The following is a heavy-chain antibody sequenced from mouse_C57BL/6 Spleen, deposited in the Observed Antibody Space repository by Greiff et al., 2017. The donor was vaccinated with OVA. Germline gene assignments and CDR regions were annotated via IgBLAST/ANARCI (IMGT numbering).Heavy chain of an antibody. Sequence: EVMLVESGGGLVKPGGSLKLSCAASGFTFSSYTMSWVRQTPEKRLEWVATISGGGGNTYYPDSVKGRLTISRDTAKNTLYLQMSSLRSEDTALYYCARGGLRPDAMDYWGQGTSVTVSS. CDR2: ISGGGGNT. CDR3: ARGGLRPDAMDY. J-gene: IGHJ4*01. CDR1: GFTFSSYT. D-gene: IGHD2-2*01. V-gene: IGHV5-9*01.